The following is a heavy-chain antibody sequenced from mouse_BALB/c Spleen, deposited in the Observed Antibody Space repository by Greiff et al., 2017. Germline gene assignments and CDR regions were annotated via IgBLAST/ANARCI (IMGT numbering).Heavy chain of an antibody. V-gene: IGHV2-9*02. Sequence: VKLMESGPGLVAPSQSLSITCTVYGFSLTSYGVHWVRQPPGKGLEWLGVIWAGGSTNYNSALMSRLSISKDNSKSQVFLKMNSLQTDDTAMYYCARPYYGSSGGYAMDYWGQGTSVTVSS. CDR2: IWAGGST. J-gene: IGHJ4*01. D-gene: IGHD1-1*01. CDR1: GFSLTSYG. CDR3: ARPYYGSSGGYAMDY.